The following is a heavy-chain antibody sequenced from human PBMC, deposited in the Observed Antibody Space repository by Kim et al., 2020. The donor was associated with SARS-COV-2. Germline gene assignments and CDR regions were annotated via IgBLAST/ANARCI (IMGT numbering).Heavy chain of an antibody. CDR3: AKGGGYDFWSGYSQRWDFDY. Sequence: RFTISRDNSKNTLYLQMNSLRAEDTAVYYCAKGGGYDFWSGYSQRWDFDYWGQGTLVTVSS. V-gene: IGHV3-30*02. J-gene: IGHJ4*02. D-gene: IGHD3-3*01.